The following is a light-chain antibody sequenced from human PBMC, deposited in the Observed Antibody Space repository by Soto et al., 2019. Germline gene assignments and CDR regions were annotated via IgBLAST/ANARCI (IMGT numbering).Light chain of an antibody. V-gene: IGKV3-15*01. CDR1: QSVSSN. CDR3: QQYNYWPWT. Sequence: EIEMTQSPATLSVSPGERATLSCRASQSVSSNLAWYQQKPGQAPRLLIYGASTRDTGIPARFSGSGSGTEFTLTISSLQSEDFAVYYCQQYNYWPWTFGQGTKVEIK. CDR2: GAS. J-gene: IGKJ1*01.